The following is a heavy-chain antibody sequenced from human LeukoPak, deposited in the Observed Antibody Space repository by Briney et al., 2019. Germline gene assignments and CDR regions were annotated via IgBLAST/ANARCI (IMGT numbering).Heavy chain of an antibody. CDR2: IYISGST. D-gene: IGHD2-2*02. V-gene: IGHV4-4*07. Sequence: SETLSLTCTVSGGSISSYYWSWIRQPAGKGLEWIGRIYISGSTNYNPSLKSRVTMSVDTSKNQFSLKLSSVTAADTAVYYCARGSVVPAAIGDYYYYMDVWGKGTTVTVSS. J-gene: IGHJ6*03. CDR1: GGSISSYY. CDR3: ARGSVVPAAIGDYYYYMDV.